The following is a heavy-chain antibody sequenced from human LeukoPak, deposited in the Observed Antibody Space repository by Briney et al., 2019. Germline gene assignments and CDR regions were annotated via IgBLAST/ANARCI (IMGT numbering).Heavy chain of an antibody. D-gene: IGHD1-26*01. CDR2: ISYDGTNK. CDR1: GFTFSSYS. Sequence: AGGSLRLSCAASGFTFSSYSMHWVRQAPGKGLEWVAVISYDGTNKYYADSVKGRFTISRDNSKNTLCLQMNSLRAEDTAVYYCAKDLGRYRNNYFDYWGQGTLVTVSS. J-gene: IGHJ4*02. CDR3: AKDLGRYRNNYFDY. V-gene: IGHV3-30-3*01.